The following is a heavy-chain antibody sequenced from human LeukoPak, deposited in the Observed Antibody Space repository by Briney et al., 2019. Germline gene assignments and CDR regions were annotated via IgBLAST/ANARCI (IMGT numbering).Heavy chain of an antibody. CDR2: IHYSGST. V-gene: IGHV4-61*01. CDR1: GASVSSGSYS. J-gene: IGHJ4*02. CDR3: ARLLPTWYIDY. D-gene: IGHD2-8*01. Sequence: PSQTLSLTCTVSGASVSSGSYSWSWIRQPPGTGLEWIGYIHYSGSTNYNPSLKSRVSVSADTSKNQFSLKLSSVTAADTAVYYCARLLPTWYIDYWGQGTLVTVSP.